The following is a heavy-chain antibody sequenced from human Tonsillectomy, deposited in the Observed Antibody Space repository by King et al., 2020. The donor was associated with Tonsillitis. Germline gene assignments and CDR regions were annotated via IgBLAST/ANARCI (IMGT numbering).Heavy chain of an antibody. CDR1: GGSISSYY. V-gene: IGHV4-59*01. CDR2: IYYSGST. Sequence: QLQESGPGLVKPSETLSLTCTVSGGSISSYYWSWIRQPPGKGLEWIGYIYYSGSTNYNPSLKSRVTISVDTSKNQFSLKLSSVTAADTAVYYCARRDSSSSSGAGAFDIWGQGTMVTVSS. CDR3: ARRDSSSSSGAGAFDI. D-gene: IGHD6-6*01. J-gene: IGHJ3*02.